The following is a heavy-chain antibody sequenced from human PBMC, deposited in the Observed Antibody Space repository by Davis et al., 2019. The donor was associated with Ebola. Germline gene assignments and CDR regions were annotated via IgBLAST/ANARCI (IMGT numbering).Heavy chain of an antibody. Sequence: GESLKISCAASGFTFNKYAVDWVRQAPGTGLEWVSGISYGGGTSYYADSVKGRFTVSRDNSKNTLYLQMNGLRAEDTAVYYCAKDLLLANWGSRGFDYWGQGTLVTVSS. CDR1: GFTFNKYA. CDR2: ISYGGGTS. CDR3: AKDLLLANWGSRGFDY. J-gene: IGHJ4*02. D-gene: IGHD7-27*01. V-gene: IGHV3-23*01.